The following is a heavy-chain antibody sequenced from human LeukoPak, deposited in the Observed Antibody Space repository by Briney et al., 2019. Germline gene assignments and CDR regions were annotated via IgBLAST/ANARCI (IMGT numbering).Heavy chain of an antibody. V-gene: IGHV3-23*01. D-gene: IGHD1-26*01. CDR1: GFTFSNYA. Sequence: GGSLRLSCAASGFTFSNYAMTWVRQAPGKGLEWVSGISGSGSSTYYADSVKGRFTLSRDYPKNTLYLQMNSLRAEDTAVYYCANTGSGSYYFDYWGQGTLVTVSS. J-gene: IGHJ4*02. CDR2: ISGSGSST. CDR3: ANTGSGSYYFDY.